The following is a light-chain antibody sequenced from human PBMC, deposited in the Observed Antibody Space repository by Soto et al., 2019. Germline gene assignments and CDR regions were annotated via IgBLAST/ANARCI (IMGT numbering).Light chain of an antibody. V-gene: IGKV3-20*01. CDR2: GAS. CDR3: QQYGTSPFT. J-gene: IGKJ3*01. Sequence: EIVLTQSPGTLSLSPGERATLSCRASQSVSNNYLAWYQQKPGQAPRLLISGASNRATGIPDRFSGSGSGTDFTLAISRLEPEDVAVYYCQQYGTSPFTFGPATKLDLK. CDR1: QSVSNNY.